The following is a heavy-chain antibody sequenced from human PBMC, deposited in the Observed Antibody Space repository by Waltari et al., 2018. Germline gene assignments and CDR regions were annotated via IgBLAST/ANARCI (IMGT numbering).Heavy chain of an antibody. D-gene: IGHD6-13*01. CDR1: GFIFSSYS. CDR2: ISSSSSTI. CDR3: TRDVAADFFDC. J-gene: IGHJ4*02. Sequence: EVQLVESGGGLVQPGGSLRLPCEALGFIFSSYSRTWVRQVPGKGLEWVSYISSSSSTIYYADSVKGRFTISRDNAKNSLYLQMNSLRAEDTAVYYCTRDVAADFFDCWGQGTLVTVSS. V-gene: IGHV3-48*04.